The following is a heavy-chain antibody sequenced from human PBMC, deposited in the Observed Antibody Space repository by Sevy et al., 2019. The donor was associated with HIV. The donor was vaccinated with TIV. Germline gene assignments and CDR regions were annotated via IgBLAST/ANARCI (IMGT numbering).Heavy chain of an antibody. V-gene: IGHV3-11*01. Sequence: GGSLRLSCTASGFTLSDYYMSWIRQAPGKGPQWISYISGSDDSGGDDTIYYADSVKGRFTISRDNAKNSLYLQMSSRGADDTAVYYCARDHVKDGKGGDYYYPAMDVGGEGPRSPSPQ. CDR3: ARDHVKDGKGGDYYYPAMDV. J-gene: IGHJ6*01. D-gene: IGHD3-16*01. CDR2: ISGSDDSGGDDTI. CDR1: GFTLSDYY.